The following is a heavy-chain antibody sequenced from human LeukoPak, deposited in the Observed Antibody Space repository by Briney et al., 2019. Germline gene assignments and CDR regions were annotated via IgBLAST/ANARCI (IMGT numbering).Heavy chain of an antibody. CDR1: GSTISSYW. Sequence: GGSLRLSCAASGSTISSYWMNWVRQAPGKGLEWVANIKPDGSEKYHVDSVKGRFTISRDNAKNSLYLQMNSLRAEDTAVYYCARDVGDSGYDWGQGTLVTVSS. J-gene: IGHJ4*02. V-gene: IGHV3-7*01. D-gene: IGHD5-12*01. CDR3: ARDVGDSGYD. CDR2: IKPDGSEK.